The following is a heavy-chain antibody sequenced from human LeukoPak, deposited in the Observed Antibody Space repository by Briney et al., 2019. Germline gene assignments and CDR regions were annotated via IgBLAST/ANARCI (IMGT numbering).Heavy chain of an antibody. J-gene: IGHJ4*02. D-gene: IGHD2-2*01. CDR2: VFYTGST. CDR1: GVSITSYY. V-gene: IGHV4-59*01. Sequence: SETLSLTCTVSGVSITSYYWSWILQPPGKGLEWIGYVFYTGSTNYNSSLKSRVTISVDTPKNQFSLKLSSVSAADTAVYYCARGTRGGALFDYWGQGTLVTVSS. CDR3: ARGTRGGALFDY.